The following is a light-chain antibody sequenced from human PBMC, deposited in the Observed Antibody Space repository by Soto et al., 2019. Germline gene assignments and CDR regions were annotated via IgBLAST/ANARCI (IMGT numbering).Light chain of an antibody. CDR3: QQYNSYLPWT. J-gene: IGKJ1*01. CDR1: QSISSW. V-gene: IGKV1-5*01. Sequence: DIQMTQPPSTLSASVGDRVTITCRASQSISSWLAWYQQKPGKAPKLLIYDASSLESGVPSRFSGSGSGTEFTLTISSLQPDDFATYYCQQYNSYLPWTFGQGTKVDIK. CDR2: DAS.